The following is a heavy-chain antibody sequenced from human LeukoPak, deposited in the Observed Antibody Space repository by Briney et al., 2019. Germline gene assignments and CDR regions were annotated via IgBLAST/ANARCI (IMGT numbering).Heavy chain of an antibody. Sequence: GGSLRLSCAASGFTFSSYGMHWVRQAPGKGLEWVAVISYDGSNKYYADSVKGRFTISRDNSKNTLYLQMNSLRAEDTAAYYCAKDWGSGWPGVWGQGTLVTVSS. CDR3: AKDWGSGWPGV. J-gene: IGHJ4*02. CDR1: GFTFSSYG. CDR2: ISYDGSNK. D-gene: IGHD6-19*01. V-gene: IGHV3-30*18.